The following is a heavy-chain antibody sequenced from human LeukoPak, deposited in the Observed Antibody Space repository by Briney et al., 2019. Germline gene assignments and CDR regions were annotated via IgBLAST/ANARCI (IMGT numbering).Heavy chain of an antibody. CDR2: ISYDGSNK. CDR3: SVVKGAFDI. CDR1: GFTFSSYA. V-gene: IGHV3-30-3*01. J-gene: IGHJ3*02. D-gene: IGHD4-23*01. Sequence: GGSLRLSCAASGFTFSSYAMSWVRQAPGKGLEWVAVISYDGSNKYYADSVKGRFTISRDNSKNTLYLQMNSLRAEDTAVYYCSVVKGAFDIWGQGTMVTVSS.